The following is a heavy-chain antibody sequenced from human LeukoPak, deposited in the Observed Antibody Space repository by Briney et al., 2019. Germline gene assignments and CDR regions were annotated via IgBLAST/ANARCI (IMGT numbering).Heavy chain of an antibody. J-gene: IGHJ4*02. V-gene: IGHV3-23*01. Sequence: GGSLRLSCEGSAFIFSGHWMNWVRQTPGKGLEWVSGVSAGGDATFYADYVKGRFTVSRGNFKNTMFLQVSSLRVEDTAVYFCAKGGYEAGDTGGYSGVGYWFDDWGQGTLVTVSS. CDR2: VSAGGDAT. CDR3: AKGGYEAGDTGGYSGVGYWFDD. CDR1: AFIFSGHW. D-gene: IGHD3-22*01.